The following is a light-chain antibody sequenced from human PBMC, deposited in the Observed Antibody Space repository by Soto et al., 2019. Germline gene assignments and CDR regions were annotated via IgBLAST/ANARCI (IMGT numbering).Light chain of an antibody. CDR1: ALPKQY. CDR2: KDS. Sequence: SYELTQPPSVSVSPGQTARITCSGDALPKQYAYWYQQKPGQAPVLVIYKDSERPSGIPERFSGSSSGTTVTLTISGVQAEDEADYYCQSADSSGNLSWVFGGGTKLTVL. CDR3: QSADSSGNLSWV. V-gene: IGLV3-25*03. J-gene: IGLJ2*01.